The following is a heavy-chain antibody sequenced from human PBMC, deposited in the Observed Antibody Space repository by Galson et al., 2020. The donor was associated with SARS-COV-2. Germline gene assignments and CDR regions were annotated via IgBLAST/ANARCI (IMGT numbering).Heavy chain of an antibody. CDR3: AKVYASYYYGMDV. CDR2: ISYDGSNK. CDR1: GFTFSSYG. V-gene: IGHV3-30*18. D-gene: IGHD3-16*01. Sequence: GESLKISCAASGFTFSSYGMHWVRQAPGKGLEWVAVISYDGSNKYYADSVKGRFTISRDNSKNTLYLQMNSLRAEDTAVYYCAKVYASYYYGMDVWGQGTTVTVSS. J-gene: IGHJ6*02.